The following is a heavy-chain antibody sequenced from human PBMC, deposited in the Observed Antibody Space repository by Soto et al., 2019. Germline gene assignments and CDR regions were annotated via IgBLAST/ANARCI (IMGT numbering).Heavy chain of an antibody. CDR2: IYYSGST. J-gene: IGHJ5*02. CDR3: ARDSLASTDPYYDSSGYYRWFDP. Sequence: SETLSLTCTVSGGSISGYYWSWIRQPPGKGLGWIGYIYYSGSTNYNPSLKSRVTISVDTSKNQFSLKLSSVTAADTAVYYCARDSLASTDPYYDSSGYYRWFDPWGQGTLVTVSS. V-gene: IGHV4-59*01. D-gene: IGHD3-22*01. CDR1: GGSISGYY.